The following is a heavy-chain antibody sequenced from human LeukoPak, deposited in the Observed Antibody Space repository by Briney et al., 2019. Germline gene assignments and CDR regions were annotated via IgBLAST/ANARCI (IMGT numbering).Heavy chain of an antibody. Sequence: PGGSLRLSCAASGFTFSSYGMHWVRQAPGKGLEWVAVISYDGSNKYYADSVKGRFTISRDNSKNTLYLQMNSLRAEDTAVYYCAKGRAAAGSKMYYWGQGTLVTVSS. D-gene: IGHD6-13*01. CDR1: GFTFSSYG. J-gene: IGHJ4*02. CDR3: AKGRAAAGSKMYY. V-gene: IGHV3-30*18. CDR2: ISYDGSNK.